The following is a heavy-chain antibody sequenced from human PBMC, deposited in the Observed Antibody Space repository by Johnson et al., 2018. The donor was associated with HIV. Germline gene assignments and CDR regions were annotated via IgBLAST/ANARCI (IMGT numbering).Heavy chain of an antibody. V-gene: IGHV3-53*01. CDR3: ARGVGSGWYFEIGDDAFDI. D-gene: IGHD6-19*01. CDR2: IYSGGST. Sequence: EKLVESGGGLIQPGGSLRLSCVVSGFTFDDYGMSWVRQAPGKGLEWVSVIYSGGSTYYADSVKGRFTISRDNSKNTLYLQMNSLRAEDTAVYYCARGVGSGWYFEIGDDAFDIWGQGTMVTVSS. CDR1: GFTFDDYG. J-gene: IGHJ3*02.